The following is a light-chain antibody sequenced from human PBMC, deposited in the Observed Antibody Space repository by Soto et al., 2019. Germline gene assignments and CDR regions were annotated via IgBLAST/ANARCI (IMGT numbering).Light chain of an antibody. J-gene: IGKJ2*01. V-gene: IGKV3-11*01. CDR2: DAS. CDR3: QQRSNWYT. Sequence: EIVLTQSPATLSLSPGERATLSCRASQSVSSYLAWYQQKPGQAPRLLIYDASNRATGIPARFSGSGSGTDFTLTISILAPEDFAVYYCQQRSNWYTFGQGTKLEIK. CDR1: QSVSSY.